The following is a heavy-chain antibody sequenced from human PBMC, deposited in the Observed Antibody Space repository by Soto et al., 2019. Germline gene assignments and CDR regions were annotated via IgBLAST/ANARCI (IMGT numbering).Heavy chain of an antibody. D-gene: IGHD1-26*01. Sequence: PGGSLRLSCEASGFTFSSYGMHWVRQAPGKGPEWVAVIWYDGSNQYYVDSVKGRFTISRDNAKNSLYLQMNSLRAEDTAVYYCARVYAYLVVGATTVNWFDPWGQGTLVTVSS. J-gene: IGHJ5*02. V-gene: IGHV3-33*01. CDR2: IWYDGSNQ. CDR3: ARVYAYLVVGATTVNWFDP. CDR1: GFTFSSYG.